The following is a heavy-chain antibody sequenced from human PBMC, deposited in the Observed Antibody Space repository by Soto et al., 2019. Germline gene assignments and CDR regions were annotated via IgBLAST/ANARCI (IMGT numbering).Heavy chain of an antibody. CDR3: ARGEDAFFYYGLDV. Sequence: ETLSLTCTVSGGSITSSYWSWIRRPPGKGLEWIAYIYDTGISGYTPSTSYNPSLKSRVTMPVDTSKSQFSLKLTSVTAADTAVCYCARGEDAFFYYGLDVWGQGITVTVSS. CDR2: IYDTGISGYTPST. CDR1: GGSITSSY. J-gene: IGHJ6*02. V-gene: IGHV4-59*01.